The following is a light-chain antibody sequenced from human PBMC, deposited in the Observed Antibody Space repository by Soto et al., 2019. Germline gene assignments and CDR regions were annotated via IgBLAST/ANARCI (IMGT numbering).Light chain of an antibody. Sequence: QSALTQPASVSGSPGQSITVSCTGTSSDLDYVSWYQQHPGKAPKLLIFDVNTRPSGVPDRFSASKTDNAASLTISGLQPEDEAHYYCSSYIHPSVFFGGGTKLTAL. V-gene: IGLV2-14*03. CDR1: SSDLDY. CDR3: SSYIHPSVF. CDR2: DVN. J-gene: IGLJ2*01.